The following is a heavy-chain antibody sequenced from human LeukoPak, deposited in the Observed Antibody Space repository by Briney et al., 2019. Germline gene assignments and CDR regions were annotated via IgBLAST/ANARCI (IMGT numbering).Heavy chain of an antibody. Sequence: GGSLRLSCAASGFTFSSYSMNWARQAPGKGLEWVSSISSSSSYIYYAGSVKGRFTISRDNAKNSLYLQMNSLRAEDTAVYYCARDPSTIAVAGTYVYWGQGTLVTVSS. CDR2: ISSSSSYI. D-gene: IGHD6-19*01. V-gene: IGHV3-21*01. CDR3: ARDPSTIAVAGTYVY. J-gene: IGHJ4*02. CDR1: GFTFSSYS.